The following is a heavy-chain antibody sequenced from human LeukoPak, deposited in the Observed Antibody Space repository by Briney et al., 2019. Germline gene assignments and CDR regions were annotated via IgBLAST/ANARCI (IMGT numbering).Heavy chain of an antibody. J-gene: IGHJ6*03. CDR3: ARGRPPDYYYYMGV. V-gene: IGHV4-59*11. CDR2: IYYSGST. CDR1: GGSISSHY. Sequence: SETLSLTCTVSGGSISSHYWSWIRQPPGKGLEWIGYIYYSGSTNYNPSLKSRVTISVDTSKNQFSLKLSSVTAADTAVYYCARGRPPDYYYYMGVWGKGTTVAVSS.